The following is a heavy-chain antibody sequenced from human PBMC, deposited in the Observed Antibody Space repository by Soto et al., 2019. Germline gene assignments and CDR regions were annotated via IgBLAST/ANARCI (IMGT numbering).Heavy chain of an antibody. V-gene: IGHV3-30*18. Sequence: QVQLVESGGGVVQPGRSLRLSCAASGFTFSNYGMHWVRQAPGKGLEWVAVISNDGSNKYYADSVKGRFTISRDKSKNTLYLQMNSLGAEDTAVYYCANPLRSAYYEDYYGVDVWGQGTTVTVSS. CDR1: GFTFSNYG. D-gene: IGHD3-3*01. J-gene: IGHJ6*02. CDR3: ANPLRSAYYEDYYGVDV. CDR2: ISNDGSNK.